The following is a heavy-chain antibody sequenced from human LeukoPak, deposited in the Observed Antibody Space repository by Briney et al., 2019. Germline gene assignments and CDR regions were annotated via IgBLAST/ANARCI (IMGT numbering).Heavy chain of an antibody. CDR3: ARENSGSYREFDF. V-gene: IGHV4-4*07. CDR1: GGSISSYY. J-gene: IGHJ4*02. CDR2: IYASGST. D-gene: IGHD1-26*01. Sequence: SETLSLTCTVSGGSISSYYWSWIRQPAGKGLQWIGRIYASGSTNYNPSLKSRVTMSVDTSKNQFSLKLSSVTAADTAVFYCARENSGSYREFDFWGQGTLVTVSS.